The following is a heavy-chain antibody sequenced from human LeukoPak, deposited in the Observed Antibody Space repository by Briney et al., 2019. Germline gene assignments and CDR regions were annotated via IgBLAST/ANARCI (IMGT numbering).Heavy chain of an antibody. Sequence: ASVKVSCKASGYTFTSYYMHWVRQAPGQGLEWMGVINPSGGSTSYAQKFQGRVTMTRDTSTSTVYMELSSLRSEDTAVYYCARDRGLGYCTNGVCYGDAMDYWGQGTLVTVSS. D-gene: IGHD2-8*01. J-gene: IGHJ4*02. CDR1: GYTFTSYY. CDR2: INPSGGST. CDR3: ARDRGLGYCTNGVCYGDAMDY. V-gene: IGHV1-46*01.